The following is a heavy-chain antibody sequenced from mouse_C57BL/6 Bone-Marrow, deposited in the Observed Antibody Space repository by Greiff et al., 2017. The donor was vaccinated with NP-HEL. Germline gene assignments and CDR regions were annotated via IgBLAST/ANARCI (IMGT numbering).Heavy chain of an antibody. CDR1: GFSFTSYG. CDR3: ASEDGYPFAY. Sequence: QVQLKESGPGLVAPSQCLSITCTVSGFSFTSYGVDWVRQSPGKGLEWLGVIWGVGSTNYNTALKSRLSNSKDNSKSQVFLKMNSLPTDDTAMYYCASEDGYPFAYWGQGTLVTVSA. D-gene: IGHD2-3*01. CDR2: IWGVGST. J-gene: IGHJ3*01. V-gene: IGHV2-6*01.